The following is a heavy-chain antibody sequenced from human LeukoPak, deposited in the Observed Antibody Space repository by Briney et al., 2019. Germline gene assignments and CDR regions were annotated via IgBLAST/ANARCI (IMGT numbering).Heavy chain of an antibody. V-gene: IGHV1-8*02. D-gene: IGHD2/OR15-2a*01. CDR2: MNPNSGNT. Sequence: ASVKVSCKASGYSFTTYSMNWVRQATGQGLEWMGWMNPNSGNTGYAQKFQGRVTMTRNTSISTAYMELSSLRSEDTAVYYCARRAVLYYYYYMDVWGKGTTVTISS. J-gene: IGHJ6*03. CDR3: ARRAVLYYYYYMDV. CDR1: GYSFTTYS.